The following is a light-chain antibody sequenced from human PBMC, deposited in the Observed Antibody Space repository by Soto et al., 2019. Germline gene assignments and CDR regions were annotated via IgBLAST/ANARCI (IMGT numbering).Light chain of an antibody. CDR2: GAS. J-gene: IGKJ4*01. CDR3: HQYGSAPLT. Sequence: EIVLTQSPGTLSLSPGERATLSCRASQSVSSSYLAWYQQKPGQAPRLLIYGASSRATGIPDRFSGSGSGTDFTSTISRLEPEDFAVYYCHQYGSAPLTFGGGTKVEIK. V-gene: IGKV3-20*01. CDR1: QSVSSSY.